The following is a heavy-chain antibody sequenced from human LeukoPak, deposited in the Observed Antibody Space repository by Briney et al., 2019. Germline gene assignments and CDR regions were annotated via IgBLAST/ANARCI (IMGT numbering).Heavy chain of an antibody. CDR1: GFTFSTYW. J-gene: IGHJ4*02. D-gene: IGHD2-2*01. Sequence: GGSLRLSCAASGFTFSTYWMSWVRQAPGKGLEWVADIKQDGSAKYYVDSVKGRFTISRDNARNSLHLQMNSLRAEDAAVYYCARLYCSGTSCSSSFDYWGQGALVTVSS. V-gene: IGHV3-7*04. CDR2: IKQDGSAK. CDR3: ARLYCSGTSCSSSFDY.